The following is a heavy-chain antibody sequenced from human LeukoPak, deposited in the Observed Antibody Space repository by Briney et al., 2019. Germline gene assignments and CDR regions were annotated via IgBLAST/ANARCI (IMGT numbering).Heavy chain of an antibody. J-gene: IGHJ6*02. CDR1: GDSISSDY. V-gene: IGHV4-59*01. CDR2: IYYSGST. Sequence: SETLSLTCAVSGDSISSDYWNWIRQPPGKGLEWIGYIYYSGSTTYSPSLQSRVTISVDTSKNQLSLKLNSVTGADTAVYYCARTASRTGYYYYFGMDVWGQGTTVTVSS. D-gene: IGHD5-18*01. CDR3: ARTASRTGYYYYFGMDV.